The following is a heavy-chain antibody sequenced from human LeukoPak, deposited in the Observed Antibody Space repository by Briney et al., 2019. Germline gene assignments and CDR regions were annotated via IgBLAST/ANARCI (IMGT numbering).Heavy chain of an antibody. V-gene: IGHV1-18*01. J-gene: IGHJ3*02. CDR1: GYTFTSYG. D-gene: IGHD1-1*01. CDR3: ARDESPDRERGAFDI. CDR2: ISAYNGNT. Sequence: ASVKVSCKASGYTFTSYGISWVRQAPGQGLEWMGWISAYNGNTNYAQKLQGRVTMTTDTSTSTAYMELRSLRSDDTAVYYSARDESPDRERGAFDIWGQGTMVTVSS.